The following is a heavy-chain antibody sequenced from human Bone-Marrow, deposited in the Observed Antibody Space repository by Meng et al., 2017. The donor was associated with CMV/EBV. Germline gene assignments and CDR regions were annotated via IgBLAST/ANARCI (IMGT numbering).Heavy chain of an antibody. V-gene: IGHV4-30-4*08. CDR1: GGSISSGDYY. D-gene: IGHD3-16*02. CDR2: IYYSGST. Sequence: GQLQEPGPGLGKPSQTLSLTCTVSGGSISSGDYYWSWIRQPPGKGLEWIGYIYYSGSTYYNPSLKSRVTISVDTSKNQFSLKLSSVTAADTAVYYCARVYDYDYVWGSYRQDWYFDLWGRGTLVTVSS. CDR3: ARVYDYDYVWGSYRQDWYFDL. J-gene: IGHJ2*01.